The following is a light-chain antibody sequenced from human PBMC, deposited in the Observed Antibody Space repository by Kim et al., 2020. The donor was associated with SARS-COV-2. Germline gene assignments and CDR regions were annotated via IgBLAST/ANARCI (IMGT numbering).Light chain of an antibody. CDR3: QQYSSYST. Sequence: SASVGDRVTVTCRARQSISSSLAWYQQKPGKAPDLLIYAASTLERGVPSRFSGTGSGTEFTLTISSLQSDDLATYYCQQYSSYSTFGQGTKVDIK. CDR2: AAS. J-gene: IGKJ1*01. V-gene: IGKV1-5*01. CDR1: QSISSS.